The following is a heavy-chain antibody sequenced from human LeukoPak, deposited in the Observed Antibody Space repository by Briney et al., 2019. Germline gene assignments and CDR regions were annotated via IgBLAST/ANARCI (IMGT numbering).Heavy chain of an antibody. Sequence: ASVKVSCKASGGTFSSYAISWVRQAPGQGLEWMGRIIPIFGTADYAQKFQGRVTITTDESTSTAYMELSSLRSEDTAVYYCARNDYVDQEAFDYWGQGTLVTVSS. D-gene: IGHD4-17*01. CDR3: ARNDYVDQEAFDY. J-gene: IGHJ4*02. V-gene: IGHV1-69*05. CDR1: GGTFSSYA. CDR2: IIPIFGTA.